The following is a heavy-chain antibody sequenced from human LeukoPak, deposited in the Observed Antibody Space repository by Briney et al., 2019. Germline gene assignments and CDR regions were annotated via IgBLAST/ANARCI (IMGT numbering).Heavy chain of an antibody. D-gene: IGHD6-13*01. Sequence: PGGSLRLSCAASGFTFSSYAMSWVRQAPGKGLEWVSTIGGGGESTYYADSVKGRFTISRDNSKNTVCLRMNSLRAEDTAVYYCARGTLKAAATDFDYWGQGTLVTVSS. CDR1: GFTFSSYA. CDR2: IGGGGEST. J-gene: IGHJ4*02. CDR3: ARGTLKAAATDFDY. V-gene: IGHV3-23*01.